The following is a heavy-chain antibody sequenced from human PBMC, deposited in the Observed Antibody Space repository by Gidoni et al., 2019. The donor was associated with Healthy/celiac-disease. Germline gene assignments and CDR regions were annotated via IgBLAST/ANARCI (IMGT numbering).Heavy chain of an antibody. Sequence: EVQLVASGGGLVQPGGPLSLSCAASGFTFSSYWMTWVRQAPGKGLEWVANIEQDGSEKYYVDSVKGRFTISRDNAKNSLYLQMNSLRAEDTAVYYCAREPQYGDAFDYWGQGTLVTVSS. D-gene: IGHD4-17*01. CDR2: IEQDGSEK. J-gene: IGHJ4*02. CDR3: AREPQYGDAFDY. CDR1: GFTFSSYW. V-gene: IGHV3-7*04.